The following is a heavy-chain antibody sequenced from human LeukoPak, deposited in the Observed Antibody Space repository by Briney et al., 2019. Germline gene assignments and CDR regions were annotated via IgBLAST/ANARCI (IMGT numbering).Heavy chain of an antibody. CDR1: GFTFSSYA. CDR2: ISGSGGST. CDR3: AKDRSSSSGNFDY. J-gene: IGHJ4*02. D-gene: IGHD6-6*01. Sequence: PGGSLRLSCAASGFTFSSYAMSWVRQAPGKGLEWVSAISGSGGSTYYADSVKGRFTISRDNSKNTPYLQMNSLRAEDTAVYYCAKDRSSSSGNFDYWGQGTLVTVSS. V-gene: IGHV3-23*01.